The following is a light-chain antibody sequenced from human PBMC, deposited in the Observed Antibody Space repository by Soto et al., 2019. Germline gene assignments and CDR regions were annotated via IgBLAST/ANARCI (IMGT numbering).Light chain of an antibody. J-gene: IGKJ4*01. CDR3: QQSYSTPRALT. CDR1: QSISSY. CDR2: AAS. V-gene: IGKV1-39*01. Sequence: DIQMTQSPSSLSASVGDRVTITCRASQSISSYLNWYQQKPGKAPKLLIYAASSLQSGVPSRFSGSVSGTDFTLTISSLQPEDFATYYCQQSYSTPRALTFGGGTKVEIK.